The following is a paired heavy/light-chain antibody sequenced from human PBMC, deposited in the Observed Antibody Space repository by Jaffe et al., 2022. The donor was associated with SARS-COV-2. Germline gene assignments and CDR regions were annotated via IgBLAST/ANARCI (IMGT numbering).Heavy chain of an antibody. CDR2: IKSKTDGGTI. CDR3: TTGIVVVSNSYYYIDV. D-gene: IGHD2-2*01. J-gene: IGHJ6*03. V-gene: IGHV3-15*01. CDR1: GFTLSDAW. Sequence: EVQLVQSGGGLVKPGGSLRLSCEASGFTLSDAWMSWVRQAPGKGLEWIGRIKSKTDGGTIEYAASVKGRFIVSRDDSRNTLFLQMNSLKSEDTAVYYCTTGIVVVSNSYYYIDVWGKGTTVTVSS.
Light chain of an antibody. CDR1: QSVLYTSNNKNY. CDR3: QQYYYTRT. V-gene: IGKV4-1*01. Sequence: DIVMMQSPDSLAVSLGERATINCKSSQSVLYTSNNKNYLAWYQQKPGQPPKLLIYWASTRESGVPDRFSGSGSGTDFTLTISSLQAEDVAVYYCQQYYYTRTFGQGTRVEIK. CDR2: WAS. J-gene: IGKJ1*01.